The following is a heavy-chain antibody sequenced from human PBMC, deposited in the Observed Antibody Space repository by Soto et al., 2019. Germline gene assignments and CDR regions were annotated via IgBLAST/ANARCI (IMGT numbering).Heavy chain of an antibody. D-gene: IGHD1-26*01. Sequence: PSETLSLTCTVSGGSITSYYWSWIRQPPGKGLEWIGYIYYSGTTNYNPSLKSRVTTSVDTSKNQFSLKLSSVTAADTAVYYCARLMGATIDRWGQGTLVTVSS. CDR3: ARLMGATIDR. V-gene: IGHV4-59*08. J-gene: IGHJ5*02. CDR1: GGSITSYY. CDR2: IYYSGTT.